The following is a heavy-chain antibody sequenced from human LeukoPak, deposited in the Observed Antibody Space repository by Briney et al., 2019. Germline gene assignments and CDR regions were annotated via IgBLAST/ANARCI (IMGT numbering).Heavy chain of an antibody. V-gene: IGHV7-4-1*02. CDR2: INTNTGNP. CDR1: GYTLTSYG. Sequence: ASVKVSCKASGYTLTSYGMNWVRQAPGQGLEWMGWINTNTGNPTYAQGFTGRFAFSLDTSVSTAYLQISSLKAEDTAVYYCVTRDGSHGPSEYFHHWGQGTLVTVSS. D-gene: IGHD5-24*01. J-gene: IGHJ1*01. CDR3: VTRDGSHGPSEYFHH.